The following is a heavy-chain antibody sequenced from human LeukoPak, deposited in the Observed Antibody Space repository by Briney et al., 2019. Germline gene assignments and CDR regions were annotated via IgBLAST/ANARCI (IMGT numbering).Heavy chain of an antibody. CDR3: ARVGTYGSGSYLSWLDY. Sequence: PSETLSLTCTVSAVSISSYSWSWIRQPPGKGLEWIGYIYSSGSTNYNPSLGSRVTISVDTSKKQFSLKLSSVTAADTAVYYCARVGTYGSGSYLSWLDYWGQGTLVTVSS. CDR1: AVSISSYS. V-gene: IGHV4-59*01. D-gene: IGHD3-10*01. J-gene: IGHJ4*02. CDR2: IYSSGST.